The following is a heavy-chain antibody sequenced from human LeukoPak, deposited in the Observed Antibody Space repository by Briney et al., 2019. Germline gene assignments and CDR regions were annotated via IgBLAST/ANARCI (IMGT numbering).Heavy chain of an antibody. CDR3: ARGFTHRMYYSAGGDAFDI. D-gene: IGHD3-10*01. J-gene: IGHJ3*02. V-gene: IGHV1-69*06. CDR1: GGTFSSYA. Sequence: ASVKVSCKASGGTFSSYAISWVRQAPGQGLEWMGGIIPIFGTANYAQKFRGRVTITADKSTRTAYMELSSLRSDDTAVYYCARGFTHRMYYSAGGDAFDIWGQGTMVTVSS. CDR2: IIPIFGTA.